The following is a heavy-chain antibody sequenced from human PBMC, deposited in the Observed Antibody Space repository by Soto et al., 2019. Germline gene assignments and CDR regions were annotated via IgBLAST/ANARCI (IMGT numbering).Heavy chain of an antibody. Sequence: SVKVSCEASGGTFSSYAISWVRQAPGQGLEWMGGIIPIFGTANYAQKFQGRVTITADESTSTAYMELSSLRSEDTAVYYCARDRRIAARPAYYYYGMDVWGQGTTVTVSS. CDR2: IIPIFGTA. J-gene: IGHJ6*02. CDR1: GGTFSSYA. D-gene: IGHD6-6*01. CDR3: ARDRRIAARPAYYYYGMDV. V-gene: IGHV1-69*13.